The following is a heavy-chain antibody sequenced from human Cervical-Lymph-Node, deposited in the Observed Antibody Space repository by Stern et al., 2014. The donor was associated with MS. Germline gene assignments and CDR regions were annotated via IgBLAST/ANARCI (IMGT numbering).Heavy chain of an antibody. CDR3: ARGHRTGWYTADY. J-gene: IGHJ4*02. D-gene: IGHD6-19*01. Sequence: VQLVESGGGLVQPGGSLRLSCATSGFTFSSSSMNWVRQAPGTGLEGISYISSSSVLNQADSVKGRFTISRDNGKTSLYLQMNSLRVEDTAVYYCARGHRTGWYTADYWGQGTLVTVPS. V-gene: IGHV3-48*01. CDR1: GFTFSSSS. CDR2: ISSSSVL.